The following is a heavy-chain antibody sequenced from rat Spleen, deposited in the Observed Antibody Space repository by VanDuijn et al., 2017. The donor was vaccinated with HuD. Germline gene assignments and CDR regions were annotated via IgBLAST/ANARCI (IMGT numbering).Heavy chain of an antibody. Sequence: EVQLVESGGGLVQPGRSMKLSCAASGLSFSDFYMAWVRQAPTKGLEWVASISPSGGSTYYRDSVKGRFTISRDNAKSTLYLQMNSLRSEDTATYYCSRGGATRFDFWGQGVMVTVSS. CDR1: GLSFSDFY. D-gene: IGHD1-11*01. CDR2: ISPSGGST. J-gene: IGHJ2*01. V-gene: IGHV5-25*01. CDR3: SRGGATRFDF.